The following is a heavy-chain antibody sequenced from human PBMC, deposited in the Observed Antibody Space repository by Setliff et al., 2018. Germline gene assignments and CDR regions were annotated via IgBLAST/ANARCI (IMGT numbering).Heavy chain of an antibody. CDR3: ARLSWNGLRYYGLDV. CDR1: GVSISSYY. CDR2: IQKSGST. D-gene: IGHD3-3*01. J-gene: IGHJ6*02. Sequence: SETLSLTCNGSGVSISSYYWSWIRQPPGKGLESIGYIQKSGSTNYNPSLMSRVSISVDTSKNQFSLKLRSVTTADTAVYYCARLSWNGLRYYGLDVWGQGTTVTVSS. V-gene: IGHV4-59*01.